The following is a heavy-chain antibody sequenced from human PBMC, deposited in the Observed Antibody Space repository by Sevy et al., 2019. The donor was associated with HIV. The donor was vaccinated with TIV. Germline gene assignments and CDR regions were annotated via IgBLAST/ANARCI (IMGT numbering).Heavy chain of an antibody. V-gene: IGHV4-34*01. CDR3: XRGRNQAEGXXXGSGSPDXXXYFXX. CDR2: INHSGST. J-gene: IGHJ4*02. D-gene: IGHD3-10*01. CDR1: XXXFSGXX. Sequence: SETLSLTCAVXXXXFSGXXWXWIRQPPGRGRERIGEINHSGSTNKNPSLKSGVTISVDTSKNQFSLKLSSVTAADTAVYYXXRGRNQAEGXXXGSGSPDXXXYFXXWXQGTLVTVSS.